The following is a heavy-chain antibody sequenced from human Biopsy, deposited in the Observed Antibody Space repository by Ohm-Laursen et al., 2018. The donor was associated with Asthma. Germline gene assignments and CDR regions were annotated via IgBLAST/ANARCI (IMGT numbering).Heavy chain of an antibody. Sequence: SVKVSCKISGYSLTDLSTHWVRQAPGQGLEWMGGHDHEEGGTVNARRFQGRVTMTEDTSTDTAYMELSSLSSDDTAVYYCASDFPKDYVRYNFQFWGQGALVTVSS. CDR3: ASDFPKDYVRYNFQF. J-gene: IGHJ4*02. D-gene: IGHD4-17*01. CDR2: HDHEEGGT. CDR1: GYSLTDLS. V-gene: IGHV1-24*01.